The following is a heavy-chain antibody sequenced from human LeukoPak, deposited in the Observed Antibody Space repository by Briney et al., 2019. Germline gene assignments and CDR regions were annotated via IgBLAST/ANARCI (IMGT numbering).Heavy chain of an antibody. CDR3: AMASSTSSGWFDP. CDR2: ISGSDTST. D-gene: IGHD2-2*01. J-gene: IGHJ5*02. V-gene: IGHV3-23*01. Sequence: PGGSLRLSCAASGFTFNNYAMSWVRQAPGKGLEWVSVISGSDTSTYYADSVRGRFTISRDDSKNTLYLQMNSLRAEDMAVYYCAMASSTSSGWFDPWGQGTPVTVSS. CDR1: GFTFNNYA.